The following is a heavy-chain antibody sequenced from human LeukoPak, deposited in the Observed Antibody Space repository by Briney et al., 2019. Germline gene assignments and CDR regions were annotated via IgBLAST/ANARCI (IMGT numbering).Heavy chain of an antibody. Sequence: GASVKVSCKASGYTFTDYYIHWVRQAPGHGLEWLGWISAYNGNTNYAQKLQGRVTMTTDTSTSTAYMELRSLRSDDTALYYCAKGGIHRGYYFYYMDVWGKGTTVTISS. J-gene: IGHJ6*03. CDR3: AKGGIHRGYYFYYMDV. CDR2: ISAYNGNT. CDR1: GYTFTDYY. V-gene: IGHV1-18*04. D-gene: IGHD2/OR15-2a*01.